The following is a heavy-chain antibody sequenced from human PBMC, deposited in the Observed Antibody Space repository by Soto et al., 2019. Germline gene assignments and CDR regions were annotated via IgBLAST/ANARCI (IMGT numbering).Heavy chain of an antibody. CDR1: GYTFTSYG. D-gene: IGHD2-2*02. V-gene: IGHV1-18*04. CDR2: ISVYNGKT. CDR3: TRARYCSSPSCYNHYYYGMDI. J-gene: IGHJ6*01. Sequence: QVQLVQSGGEVKKPGASVKVSCQASGYTFTSYGISWVRQAPGQWLEWMGWISVYNGKTNYAQKFQGRVTMTIDTSTTTAYLEVRSLRFDDTAVYYCTRARYCSSPSCYNHYYYGMDIWGQGTTVTVSS.